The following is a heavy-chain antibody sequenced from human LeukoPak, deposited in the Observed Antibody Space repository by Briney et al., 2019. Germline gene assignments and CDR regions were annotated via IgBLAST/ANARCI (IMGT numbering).Heavy chain of an antibody. D-gene: IGHD6-13*01. CDR3: LPPYSSSWSQDRFDY. V-gene: IGHV3-30*02. CDR2: MQNNGNDK. J-gene: IGHJ4*02. CDR1: GFSISTYG. Sequence: PGGSLRLSCAASGFSISTYGIHWIRQAPGKGLEWVAFMQNNGNDKYYADSVKGRFTISRDNSKNTLYLQMNSLRAEDTAVYYCLPPYSSSWSQDRFDYWGQGTLVTVSS.